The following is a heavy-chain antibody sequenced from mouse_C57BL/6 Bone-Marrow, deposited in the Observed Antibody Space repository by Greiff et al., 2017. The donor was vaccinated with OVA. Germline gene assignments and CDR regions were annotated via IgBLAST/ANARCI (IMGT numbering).Heavy chain of an antibody. CDR1: GYTFTSYW. J-gene: IGHJ2*01. D-gene: IGHD2-4*01. V-gene: IGHV1-61*01. Sequence: QVQLQQPGAELVRPGSSVKLSCKASGYTFTSYWMAWVKQRPGQGLEWIGNIYPSDSETHYNQKFKDKATLTVDKSSSTAYMQLSSLTSEDSAVYYCARWDYDGVDYWGQGTTLTVSS. CDR2: IYPSDSET. CDR3: ARWDYDGVDY.